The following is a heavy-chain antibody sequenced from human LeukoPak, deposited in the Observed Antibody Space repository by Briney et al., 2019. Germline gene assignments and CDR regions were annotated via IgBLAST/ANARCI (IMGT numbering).Heavy chain of an antibody. CDR1: GYTFTSYG. D-gene: IGHD6-13*01. CDR2: ISPYNGNT. V-gene: IGHV1-18*01. Sequence: ASVKLSCNASGYTFTSYGISWVRQAPGQGLEWMGWISPYNGNTNYAQKLQGRVTMTTDTYTSTAYMELRSLRSDDTAIYYCARPVRDKLVPFDPWGEGTLVTVSS. J-gene: IGHJ5*02. CDR3: ARPVRDKLVPFDP.